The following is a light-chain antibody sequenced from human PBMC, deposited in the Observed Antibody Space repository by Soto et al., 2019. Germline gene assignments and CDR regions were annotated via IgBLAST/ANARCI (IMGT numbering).Light chain of an antibody. CDR2: DAS. J-gene: IGKJ1*01. Sequence: DIQMTQSPSTLSASVGDRVTITCRASQSIGNWLAWYQQKPGKAPRLLIYDASTLESGVPSRFSGSGSGTEFTLTISGLQPDDFATYYCQQYNSYSETFGQGTRWISN. CDR1: QSIGNW. V-gene: IGKV1-5*01. CDR3: QQYNSYSET.